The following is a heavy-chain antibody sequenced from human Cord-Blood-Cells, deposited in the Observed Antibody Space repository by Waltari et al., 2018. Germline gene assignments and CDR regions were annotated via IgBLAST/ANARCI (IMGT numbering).Heavy chain of an antibody. V-gene: IGHV4-39*01. CDR1: GGSISSSSYY. J-gene: IGHJ4*02. D-gene: IGHD4-17*01. CDR2: IYYSGRT. Sequence: QLQLQESGPGLVKPSETLSLTCTVSGGSISSSSYYWGWIRQPPGKGLEWIGSIYYSGRTDYNPSLKSRVTRSVDTSQNQFSLKLSSVTAADTAVYYCARHSGDYAIFDYWGQGTLVTVSS. CDR3: ARHSGDYAIFDY.